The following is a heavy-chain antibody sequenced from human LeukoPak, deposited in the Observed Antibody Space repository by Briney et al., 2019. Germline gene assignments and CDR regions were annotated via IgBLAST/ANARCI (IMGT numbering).Heavy chain of an antibody. V-gene: IGHV3-48*02. CDR2: IDGSSRSI. CDR3: ARKMVL. D-gene: IGHD5-24*01. Sequence: PGGSLRLSCAASGFTFSCYGMNWVRQAPGKGLEWVSYIDGSSRSIYYADSVKGRFTVSRDNAKNSLFLQMNSLREEDTAVYFCARKMVLWGQGALVSVSS. J-gene: IGHJ4*02. CDR1: GFTFSCYG.